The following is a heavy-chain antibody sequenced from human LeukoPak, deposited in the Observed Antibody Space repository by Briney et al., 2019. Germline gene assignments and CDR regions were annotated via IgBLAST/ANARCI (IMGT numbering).Heavy chain of an antibody. CDR3: ARGLIGDY. CDR1: GFTFSRFW. V-gene: IGHV3-7*01. D-gene: IGHD3-16*01. CDR2: IKEDGSEK. Sequence: GGSLRLSCAASGFTFSRFWMSWVRQAPGKGLEWVANIKEDGSEKYYVDSVKGRFTISGDNAKNSLYLQMNSLRAEDTAVYYCARGLIGDYWGQGTLVTVSS. J-gene: IGHJ4*02.